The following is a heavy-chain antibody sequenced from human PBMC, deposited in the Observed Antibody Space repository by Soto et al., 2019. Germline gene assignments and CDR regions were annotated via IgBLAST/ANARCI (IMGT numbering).Heavy chain of an antibody. D-gene: IGHD6-6*01. CDR2: IIPIFGTA. CDR3: ARDSYSSSSHYYYGMDV. J-gene: IGHJ6*02. Sequence: QVQLVQSGAEVKKPGSSVKVSCKASGGTFSSYAISWVRQAPGQGLEWMGGIIPIFGTANHAQKFQGRVTITADESKSTAYMELSSLRSEDTAVYYCARDSYSSSSHYYYGMDVWGQGTTVTVSS. V-gene: IGHV1-69*01. CDR1: GGTFSSYA.